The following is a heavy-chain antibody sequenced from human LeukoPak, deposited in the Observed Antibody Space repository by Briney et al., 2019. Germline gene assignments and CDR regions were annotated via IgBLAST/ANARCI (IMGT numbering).Heavy chain of an antibody. J-gene: IGHJ4*02. Sequence: GGSLRLSCAASGFTFSSYAMSWVRKAPGKGLEWVSAISGSGGSTYYADSVKGRFTISRDNSKNTLYLQMNSLRAEDTAVYYCAKDPSEQWLVRWTYYFDYWGQGTLVTVSS. D-gene: IGHD6-19*01. CDR3: AKDPSEQWLVRWTYYFDY. CDR2: ISGSGGST. V-gene: IGHV3-23*01. CDR1: GFTFSSYA.